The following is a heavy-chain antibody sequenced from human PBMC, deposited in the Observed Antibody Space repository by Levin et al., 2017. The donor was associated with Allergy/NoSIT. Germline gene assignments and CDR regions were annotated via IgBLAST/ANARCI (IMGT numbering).Heavy chain of an antibody. V-gene: IGHV3-7*01. Sequence: GGSLRLSCAASGFTFSTYWMNWIRQAPGKGLEWMANIDQDGSQKSYVDSAKGRFTISRDNAKNSLYLQMNSLRAEDSAVYYCARGSNTNDILFHSWGQGTVVTVSS. J-gene: IGHJ4*02. CDR2: IDQDGSQK. CDR1: GFTFSTYW. D-gene: IGHD2/OR15-2a*01. CDR3: ARGSNTNDILFHS.